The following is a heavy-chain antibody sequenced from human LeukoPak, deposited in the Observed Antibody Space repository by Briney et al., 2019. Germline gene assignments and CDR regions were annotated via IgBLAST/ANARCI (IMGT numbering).Heavy chain of an antibody. D-gene: IGHD1-26*01. CDR2: ISSSGNTI. V-gene: IGHV3-48*03. CDR1: GFTFSSYE. Sequence: GGSLRFSCAASGFTFSSYEMNWVRRAPGKGLEWVSYISSSGNTIYYADSVKGRFTISRDNAKSSLYLQMNSLRVEDTAVYYCAGGGGGSNYAGGQGTLVTVSS. CDR3: AGGGGGSNYA. J-gene: IGHJ4*02.